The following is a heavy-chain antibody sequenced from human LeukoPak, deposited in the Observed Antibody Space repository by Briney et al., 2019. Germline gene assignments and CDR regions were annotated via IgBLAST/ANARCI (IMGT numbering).Heavy chain of an antibody. V-gene: IGHV3-64*01. CDR1: GFTFSTYA. CDR3: ASSLHAFDI. J-gene: IGHJ3*02. CDR2: ISSNGGST. Sequence: GGSLRLSCAASGFTFSTYAMHWVRQAPGKGLEYVSGISSNGGSTYYGKSVKGRFTISRDNSKNTLYIQMGSLRAEDTAVYYCASSLHAFDIWGQGTMVTVS.